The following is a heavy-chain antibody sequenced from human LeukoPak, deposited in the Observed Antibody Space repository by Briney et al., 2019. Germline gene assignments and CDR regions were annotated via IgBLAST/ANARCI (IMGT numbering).Heavy chain of an antibody. CDR1: GGSINSSDHY. D-gene: IGHD3-3*01. V-gene: IGHV4-39*01. Sequence: SETLSLTCTVPGGSINSSDHYWAWIRQPPGKGLEWIGSKYYSGDTYYSPSLKSRVTISVDTSRNKFALKLNSVTAADTAVYFCARHRLEGDTFDIWGQGTKVTVSS. CDR3: ARHRLEGDTFDI. CDR2: KYYSGDT. J-gene: IGHJ3*02.